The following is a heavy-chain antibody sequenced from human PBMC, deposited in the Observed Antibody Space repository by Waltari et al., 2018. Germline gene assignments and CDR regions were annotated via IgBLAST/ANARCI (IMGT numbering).Heavy chain of an antibody. Sequence: KKPGSSVKVSCTASGGTFSSYAISWVRQAPGQGLEWMGRIIPIFGTANYAQKFQGRVTITADESTSTAYMELSSLRSEDTAVYYCARVADYYDSSGYYFDYWGQGTLVTVSS. V-gene: IGHV1-69*15. J-gene: IGHJ4*02. CDR2: IIPIFGTA. CDR3: ARVADYYDSSGYYFDY. CDR1: GGTFSSYA. D-gene: IGHD3-22*01.